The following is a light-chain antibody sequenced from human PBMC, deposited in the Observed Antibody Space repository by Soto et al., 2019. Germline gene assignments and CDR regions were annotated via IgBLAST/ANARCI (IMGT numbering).Light chain of an antibody. CDR1: QSVSFSS. Sequence: EIVLTQSPGTLSLSPGERATRSCRASQSVSFSSLAWYQHKPGRAPRLLIYGKSSRATGIPDRFSGSGSGTDFTLIISKVEPEDFGVYFCQQYASSPLTFGGGTKVDIK. V-gene: IGKV3-20*01. J-gene: IGKJ4*01. CDR3: QQYASSPLT. CDR2: GKS.